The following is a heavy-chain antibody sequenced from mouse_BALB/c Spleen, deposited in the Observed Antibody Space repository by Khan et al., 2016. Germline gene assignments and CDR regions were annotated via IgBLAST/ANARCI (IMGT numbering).Heavy chain of an antibody. Sequence: QVQLKESGAELVRPGASVTLSCKASGYTFSDYEMHWVKQTPVHGLEWIGAIDPETGGTAYNQKFKGQATLTAGRSSITASMELRSLTAEDSADYYCTRREIFYGNYDFVSWGQGTTLTVSS. V-gene: IGHV1-15*01. CDR2: IDPETGGT. D-gene: IGHD2-1*01. J-gene: IGHJ2*01. CDR1: GYTFSDYE. CDR3: TRREIFYGNYDFVS.